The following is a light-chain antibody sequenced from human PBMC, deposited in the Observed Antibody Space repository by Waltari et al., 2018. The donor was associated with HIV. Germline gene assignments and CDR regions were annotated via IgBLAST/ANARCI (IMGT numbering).Light chain of an antibody. V-gene: IGLV2-14*01. CDR1: GSDIGSYNF. CDR2: EGS. Sequence: QSALTQPASVSGSPGQSITISCTGTGSDIGSYNFVSWYQQHPGKAPKLMIYEGSNRPSGVSNRFSGSNSGNTASLTISGLQAEDEADYYCSSYTSSSIPVFGTGTKVTVL. CDR3: SSYTSSSIPV. J-gene: IGLJ1*01.